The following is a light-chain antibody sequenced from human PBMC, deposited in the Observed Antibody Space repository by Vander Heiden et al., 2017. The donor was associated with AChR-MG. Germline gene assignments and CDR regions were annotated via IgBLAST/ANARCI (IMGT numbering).Light chain of an antibody. CDR2: EVS. CDR3: SLYTSTSTV. V-gene: IGLV2-18*01. J-gene: IGLJ2*01. Sequence: QSALTQPPSVSGSPGQSVTISCTGTSSDVGKYNRVSWYQQSPGTAPKLMMYEVSNRPSGVPDHFSGSKSGNTASLTISGLQAEDEAYYYCSLYTSTSTVFGGGTKLTVL. CDR1: SSDVGKYNR.